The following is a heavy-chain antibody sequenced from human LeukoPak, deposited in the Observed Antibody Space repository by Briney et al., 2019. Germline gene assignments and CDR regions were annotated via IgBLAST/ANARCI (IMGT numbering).Heavy chain of an antibody. CDR3: ARAESRTTLIWFGDRGSSNYYYMDV. Sequence: ASVKVSCKASGYTFTCYYMHWVRQAPGQGLEWMGWINPNSGGTNYAQKFQGRVTMTRDTSISTAYMELSRLRSDDTAVYYCARAESRTTLIWFGDRGSSNYYYMDVWGKGTTVTISS. CDR1: GYTFTCYY. V-gene: IGHV1-2*02. CDR2: INPNSGGT. D-gene: IGHD3-10*01. J-gene: IGHJ6*03.